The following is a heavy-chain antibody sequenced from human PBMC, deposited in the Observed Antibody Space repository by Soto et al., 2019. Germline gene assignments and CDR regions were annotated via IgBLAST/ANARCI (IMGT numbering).Heavy chain of an antibody. Sequence: QITLKESGPTLVKPTQTLTLTCTFSGFSLRTSGMGLGWIRQPPGKAPEWLAVIYWDGDTRYSPSLKSRLTISRGTSENQVVLTMTDMDPVDTATSYCAYRREGSSSRNWFDPWGQGTRVTVSS. D-gene: IGHD3-10*01. CDR3: AYRREGSSSRNWFDP. J-gene: IGHJ5*02. CDR1: GFSLRTSGMG. CDR2: IYWDGDT. V-gene: IGHV2-5*02.